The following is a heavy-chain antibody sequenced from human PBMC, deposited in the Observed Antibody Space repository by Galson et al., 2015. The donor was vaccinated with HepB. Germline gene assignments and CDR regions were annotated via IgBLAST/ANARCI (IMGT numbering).Heavy chain of an antibody. CDR2: IYYNGST. V-gene: IGHV4-31*03. CDR3: ARGTGTSFY. J-gene: IGHJ4*02. D-gene: IGHD1-7*01. CDR1: GGSVSSGGYY. Sequence: TLSLTCTVSGGSVSSGGYYWTWIRQYPGKGLEWIGYIYYNGSTSYNPSLKNRVTILADTSKSQFSLKLNSLTAADTAVYYCARGTGTSFYWGQGTLVTVSS.